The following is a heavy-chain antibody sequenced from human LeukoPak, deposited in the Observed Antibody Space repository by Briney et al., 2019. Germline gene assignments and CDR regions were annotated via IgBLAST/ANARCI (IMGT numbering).Heavy chain of an antibody. J-gene: IGHJ4*02. CDR1: GGSISSYY. Sequence: PSETLSLTCTVSGGSISSYYWSWIRQPPGKGLEWIGYIYYSGSTNYNPSLKSRVTISVKTSKNQFSLKLRSVTAADTAVYYCAKDRSKGSYGDEFDFWGQGTLVTVSS. CDR2: IYYSGST. V-gene: IGHV4-59*01. D-gene: IGHD1-26*01. CDR3: AKDRSKGSYGDEFDF.